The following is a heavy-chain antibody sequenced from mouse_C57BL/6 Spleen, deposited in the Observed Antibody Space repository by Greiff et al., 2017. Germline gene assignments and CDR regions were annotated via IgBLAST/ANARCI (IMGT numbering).Heavy chain of an antibody. D-gene: IGHD4-1*01. Sequence: VQLKESGAELVRPGTSVQVSCKASGYAFTNYLIEGVKQRPGQGLEWIGVLNPGSGGTNYNEKFKGKATLTADKSSSTAYMQLSSLTSEDSAVYFCARGSWDEYFDVWGTGTTVTVSS. CDR2: LNPGSGGT. J-gene: IGHJ1*03. CDR1: GYAFTNYL. V-gene: IGHV1-54*01. CDR3: ARGSWDEYFDV.